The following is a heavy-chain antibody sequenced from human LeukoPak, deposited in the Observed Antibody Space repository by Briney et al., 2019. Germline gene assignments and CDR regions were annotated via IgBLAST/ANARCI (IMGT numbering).Heavy chain of an antibody. CDR2: ISSSGTTM. V-gene: IGHV3-48*03. J-gene: IGHJ4*02. CDR3: ARAGEYCSSTSCYVAHY. Sequence: GGSLRLSCATSRFTFSSYEMNWVRQAPGKGLDWVSYISSSGTTMYYADSVKGRFTISRDNARKSLYLQMNSLRAEDTAIYYCARAGEYCSSTSCYVAHYWGRGTLVTVSS. CDR1: RFTFSSYE. D-gene: IGHD2-2*01.